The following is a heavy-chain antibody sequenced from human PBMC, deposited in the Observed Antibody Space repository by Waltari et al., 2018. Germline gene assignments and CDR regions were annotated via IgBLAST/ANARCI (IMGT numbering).Heavy chain of an antibody. CDR3: VRDPRNMGFDP. J-gene: IGHJ5*02. D-gene: IGHD3-10*01. CDR1: GFTVSSNY. CDR2: IYSGGST. V-gene: IGHV3-53*01. Sequence: EVQLVESGGGLIQPGGSLRLSCAASGFTVSSNYMSWVRQAPGKGLEWVSVIYSGGSTYYADSVKGRFTISRDNSKNTQYLQMNSLRAEDTAVYYCVRDPRNMGFDPWGQGTLVIVSS.